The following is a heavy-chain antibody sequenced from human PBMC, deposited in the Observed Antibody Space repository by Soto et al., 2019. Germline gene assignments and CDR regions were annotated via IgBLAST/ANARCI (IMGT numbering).Heavy chain of an antibody. Sequence: QVQLVESGGGVVQPGRSLRLSCAASGFTFSSYGMHWVRQAPGKGLEWVAVISYDGSNKYYADSVKGRFTISRDNSKNTLYLQMNSLRAEDTAVYYCAKEPRGGSYHGGESGYWGQGTLVTVSS. V-gene: IGHV3-30*18. J-gene: IGHJ4*02. D-gene: IGHD1-26*01. CDR3: AKEPRGGSYHGGESGY. CDR1: GFTFSSYG. CDR2: ISYDGSNK.